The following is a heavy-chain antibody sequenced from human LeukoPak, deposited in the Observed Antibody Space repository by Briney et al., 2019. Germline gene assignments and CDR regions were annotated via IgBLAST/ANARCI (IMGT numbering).Heavy chain of an antibody. J-gene: IGHJ5*02. CDR2: IYHSGST. CDR1: GGSISSSNW. D-gene: IGHD2-2*02. V-gene: IGHV4-28*03. CDR3: ARDGPVPAAIQTWFDP. Sequence: PSETLSLTCAVSGGSISSSNWWSWIRQPPGKGLEWIGYIYHSGSTYYNPSLKSRVTISVDRSKNQFSLKLSSVTAADTAVYYCARDGPVPAAIQTWFDPWGQGTLVTVSS.